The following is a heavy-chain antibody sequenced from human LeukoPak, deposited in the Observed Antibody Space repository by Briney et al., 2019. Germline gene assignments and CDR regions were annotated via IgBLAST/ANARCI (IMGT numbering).Heavy chain of an antibody. CDR2: ISGDGGST. V-gene: IGHV3-43*02. CDR1: GFIVDDYA. D-gene: IGHD6-19*01. Sequence: PGGSLRLSCAASGFIVDDYAMYWVRQAPGKGLEWVSLISGDGGSTYCADSVKGRFTISRDNSKNSLFLQMNSLRTEDTALYYCAKDVLSEQWHDAFDIWGQGTMVTVSS. CDR3: AKDVLSEQWHDAFDI. J-gene: IGHJ3*02.